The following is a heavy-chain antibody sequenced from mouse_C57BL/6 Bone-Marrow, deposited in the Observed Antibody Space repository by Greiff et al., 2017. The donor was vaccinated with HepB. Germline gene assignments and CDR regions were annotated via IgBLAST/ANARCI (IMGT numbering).Heavy chain of an antibody. Sequence: VQLQQSGAELARPGASVKMSCKASGYTFTSYTMHWVKQRPGQGLEWIGYINPSSGYTKYNQKFKDKATLTADKSSSTAYMQLSSLTSEDSAVYYCARGTDYYGDREGFAYWGQGTLVTVSA. J-gene: IGHJ3*01. CDR2: INPSSGYT. D-gene: IGHD1-2*01. CDR1: GYTFTSYT. CDR3: ARGTDYYGDREGFAY. V-gene: IGHV1-4*01.